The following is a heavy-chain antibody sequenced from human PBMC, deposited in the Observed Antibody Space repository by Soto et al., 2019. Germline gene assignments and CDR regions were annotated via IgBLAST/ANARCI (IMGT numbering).Heavy chain of an antibody. V-gene: IGHV4-31*03. J-gene: IGHJ4*02. D-gene: IGHD4-17*01. Sequence: SETLSLTCTVSGGSISSGGYYWSWIRQHPGKGLEWIGYIYYSGSTYYNPSLKSRVTISVDTSKNQFSLKLSSVTAADTAVYYCARADYGEKPGYFFDYWGQGTLVTVSS. CDR1: GGSISSGGYY. CDR2: IYYSGST. CDR3: ARADYGEKPGYFFDY.